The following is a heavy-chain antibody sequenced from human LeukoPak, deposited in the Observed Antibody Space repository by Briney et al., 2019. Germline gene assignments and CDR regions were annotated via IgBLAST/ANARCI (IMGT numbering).Heavy chain of an antibody. D-gene: IGHD1-1*01. Sequence: ASVKLSCKASGYTFISYDINWVRQATGQGLEWMGWMNPNSGNTGYAQKFQGRVTMTRNTSISTAYMELSSLRSEDTAVYYCASAALVNTNWYYFDYWGQGNLVTVSS. CDR1: GYTFISYD. CDR2: MNPNSGNT. V-gene: IGHV1-8*01. J-gene: IGHJ4*02. CDR3: ASAALVNTNWYYFDY.